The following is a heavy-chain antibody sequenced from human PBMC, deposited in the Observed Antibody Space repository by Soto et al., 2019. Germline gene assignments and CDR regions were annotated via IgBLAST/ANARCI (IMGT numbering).Heavy chain of an antibody. Sequence: SVKVSCKASGGTFSSYAISWVRQAPGQGLEWMGGIIPIFGTANYAQKFQGRVTITADESTSTAYMELSSLRSEDTAVYYCARLVSDYYDSSGHYYFDYWGQGTLVTVSS. CDR3: ARLVSDYYDSSGHYYFDY. V-gene: IGHV1-69*13. J-gene: IGHJ4*02. CDR2: IIPIFGTA. CDR1: GGTFSSYA. D-gene: IGHD3-22*01.